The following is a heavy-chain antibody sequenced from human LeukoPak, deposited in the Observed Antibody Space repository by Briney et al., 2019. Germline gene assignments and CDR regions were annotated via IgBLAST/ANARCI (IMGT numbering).Heavy chain of an antibody. CDR3: ATDRGVAAAGTYYYYMDV. V-gene: IGHV1-24*01. J-gene: IGHJ6*03. CDR2: FDPEDGET. D-gene: IGHD6-13*01. Sequence: ASVKVSCKVSGYTLTELSMHWVRQAPGKGLEWMGGFDPEDGETIYAQKFQGRVTMTEDTSTDTAYMELSSLRSEDTAVYYCATDRGVAAAGTYYYYMDVWGKGTTDTVSS. CDR1: GYTLTELS.